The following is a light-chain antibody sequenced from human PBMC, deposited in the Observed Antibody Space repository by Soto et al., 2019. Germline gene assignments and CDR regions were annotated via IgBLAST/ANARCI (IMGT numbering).Light chain of an antibody. CDR3: QQYGISPMFT. J-gene: IGKJ3*01. CDR1: ETVDSTY. Sequence: EVVLTQSPGTLSLSPGERATLSCRASETVDSTYLAWYQHKPGQAPRLLIYGASIRATGIPDRFSGSGYDTDFTLTITRLEPEDFAMYYCQQYGISPMFTFGPGTKVHIK. V-gene: IGKV3-20*01. CDR2: GAS.